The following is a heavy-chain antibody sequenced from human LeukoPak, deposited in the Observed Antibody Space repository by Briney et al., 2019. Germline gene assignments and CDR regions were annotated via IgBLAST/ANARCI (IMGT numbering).Heavy chain of an antibody. CDR2: IYYSGGA. V-gene: IGHV4-59*01. D-gene: IGHD6-19*01. CDR3: ARGRTDAAVAGNFDY. Sequence: SETLSLTCTVSGASTISYYWSWIRQPPGKGLEWIGYIYYSGGANYNPSLKGRATVSLDTSKNQFFLNLASVAAADSAVYYCARGRTDAAVAGNFDYWGQGTLVTVSS. CDR1: GASTISYY. J-gene: IGHJ4*02.